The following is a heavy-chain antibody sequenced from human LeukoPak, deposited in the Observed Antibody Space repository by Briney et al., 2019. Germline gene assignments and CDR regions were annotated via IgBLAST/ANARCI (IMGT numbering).Heavy chain of an antibody. CDR2: TVGSRPDT. CDR3: ARGGAVGTTTVAFDI. CDR1: GFTFANYA. Sequence: GGSLRLSCAASGFTFANYAMSWGRQTPGKGLEWVAATVGSRPDTYHADSVKGRFTVSRDNSRNTLYLQMNSLRAEDTAVYYCARGGAVGTTTVAFDIWGQGTMVTVSS. J-gene: IGHJ3*02. D-gene: IGHD1-26*01. V-gene: IGHV3-23*01.